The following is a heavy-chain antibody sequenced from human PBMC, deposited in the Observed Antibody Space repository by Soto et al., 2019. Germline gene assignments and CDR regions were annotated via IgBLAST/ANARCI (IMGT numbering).Heavy chain of an antibody. Sequence: PGGSLRLSCAASGFTFSSYSMNWVRQAPGKGLEWVSSISSSSSYIYYADSVKGRFTISRDNAKNSLYLQMNSLRAEDTAVYYCARVDRGDYLGYYYYGMDVWGKGTTVTVSS. CDR3: ARVDRGDYLGYYYYGMDV. CDR2: ISSSSSYI. CDR1: GFTFSSYS. D-gene: IGHD4-17*01. V-gene: IGHV3-21*01. J-gene: IGHJ6*04.